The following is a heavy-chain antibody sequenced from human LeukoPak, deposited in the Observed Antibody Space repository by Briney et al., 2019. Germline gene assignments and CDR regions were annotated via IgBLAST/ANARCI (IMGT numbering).Heavy chain of an antibody. J-gene: IGHJ4*02. CDR3: ATGTHYDLLPF. V-gene: IGHV1-24*01. CDR1: GYSITELS. D-gene: IGHD3-9*01. CDR2: FDPGSGEI. Sequence: GASVKVSCKDSGYSITELSTHWVRQAPGKGLEWMGGFDPGSGEIIYEQKFQDRVTMTEDTSTDTAYMEFSSLRSEDTALYYCATGTHYDLLPFWGQGTLVTVSS.